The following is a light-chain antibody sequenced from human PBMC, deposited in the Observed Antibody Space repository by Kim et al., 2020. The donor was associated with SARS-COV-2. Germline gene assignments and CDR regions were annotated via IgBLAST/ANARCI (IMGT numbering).Light chain of an antibody. CDR2: KTS. CDR3: QRCHTHST. CDR1: QIVNSW. V-gene: IGKV1-5*03. Sequence: TASVGDAVTITCRASQIVNSWLAWYQQTPRQVPKLLIHKTSRLQSGVPSTFSSGGSGTDFTLTISSLQPDDFATYYCQRCHTHSTFGQGTKVDIK. J-gene: IGKJ1*01.